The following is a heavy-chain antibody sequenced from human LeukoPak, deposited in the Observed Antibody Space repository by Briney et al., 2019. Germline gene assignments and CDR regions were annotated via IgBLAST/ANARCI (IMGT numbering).Heavy chain of an antibody. J-gene: IGHJ3*02. CDR1: GDTFSSYA. V-gene: IGHV1-69*13. Sequence: SVKVSCKASGDTFSSYAISWVRQAPGQGREWMGGIIPIFGTANYAQKFQGRVTITADESTSTAYIELSSLRSEDTAVYYCARDLGGNYYDGFDIWGQGTMVTVSS. CDR2: IIPIFGTA. CDR3: ARDLGGNYYDGFDI. D-gene: IGHD1-26*01.